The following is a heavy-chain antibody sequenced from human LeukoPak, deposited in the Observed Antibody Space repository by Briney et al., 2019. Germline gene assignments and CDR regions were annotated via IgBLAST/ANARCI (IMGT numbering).Heavy chain of an antibody. V-gene: IGHV3-53*01. CDR1: GFTVSSNY. J-gene: IGHJ6*03. Sequence: GGSLRLSCAASGFTVSSNYMSWVRQAPGKGLEWVSVIYSGGSTYYADSVKGRFTISRDNSKNTLYLQMNSLRAEDTAVYYCASRSLVDTAMVTGYYYYYMDVWGKGTTVTVSS. D-gene: IGHD5-18*01. CDR2: IYSGGST. CDR3: ASRSLVDTAMVTGYYYYYMDV.